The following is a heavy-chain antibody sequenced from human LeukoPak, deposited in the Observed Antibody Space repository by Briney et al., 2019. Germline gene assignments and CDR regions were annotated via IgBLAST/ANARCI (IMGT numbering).Heavy chain of an antibody. J-gene: IGHJ5*02. V-gene: IGHV4-34*01. CDR2: INHSGST. CDR1: GGSFSGYY. CDR3: ARGCLVVVPAAPATKNWFDP. D-gene: IGHD2-2*01. Sequence: SETLSLTCAVYGGSFSGYYWSWIRQPPGKGLEWIGEINHSGSTNYNPSLKSRVTISVGTSKNQFSLKLSSVTAADTAVYYCARGCLVVVPAAPATKNWFDPWGQGTLVTVSS.